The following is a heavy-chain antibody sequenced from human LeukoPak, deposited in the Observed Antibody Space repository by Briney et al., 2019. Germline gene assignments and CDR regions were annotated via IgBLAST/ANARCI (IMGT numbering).Heavy chain of an antibody. CDR1: GGSTSSSSYY. CDR3: ARRSAVAVPYYFDY. Sequence: SETLSLTCTVSGGSTSSSSYYWGWIRQPPGKGLEWIGSIYYSGSTYYNPSLKSRVTISVDTSKNQFSLKLSSVTAADTAVYYCARRSAVAVPYYFDYWGQGTLVTVSS. CDR2: IYYSGST. J-gene: IGHJ4*02. D-gene: IGHD6-19*01. V-gene: IGHV4-39*01.